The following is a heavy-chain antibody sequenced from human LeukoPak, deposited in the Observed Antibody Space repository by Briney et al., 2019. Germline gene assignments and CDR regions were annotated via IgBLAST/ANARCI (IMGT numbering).Heavy chain of an antibody. D-gene: IGHD3-22*01. CDR1: GVAFDSHG. V-gene: IGHV3-33*01. J-gene: IGHJ4*02. CDR2: IWYDGSNK. Sequence: PGRSLRLSCAASGVAFDSHGMHWVRQSPGKGLERVAVIWYDGSNKDYADSVKGRFTISRDNSKNTLYLQMNSLRAEDTAVYYCARARNNYDSSSFSALDYWGQGTLVTVSS. CDR3: ARARNNYDSSSFSALDY.